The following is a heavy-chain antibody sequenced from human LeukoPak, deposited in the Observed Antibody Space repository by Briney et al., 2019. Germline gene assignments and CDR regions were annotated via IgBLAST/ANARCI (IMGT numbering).Heavy chain of an antibody. Sequence: PGGSLRLSCAASGFAFSNYAMSWVRQAPGKGLDWVSAISGSGGSTYYADSVKGRFAISRDNAENSLYLQMNSLRAEDTAVYYCARAWNWGFDYWGQGTLVTVSS. J-gene: IGHJ4*02. CDR1: GFAFSNYA. V-gene: IGHV3-23*01. CDR3: ARAWNWGFDY. CDR2: ISGSGGST. D-gene: IGHD7-27*01.